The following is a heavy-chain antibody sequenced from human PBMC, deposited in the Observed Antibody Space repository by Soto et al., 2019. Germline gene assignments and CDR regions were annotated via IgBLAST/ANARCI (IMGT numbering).Heavy chain of an antibody. V-gene: IGHV3-23*01. J-gene: IGHJ1*01. D-gene: IGHD4-17*01. CDR2: ISGSGGST. CDR3: AKGPPAHPLYGDFYSEYFQH. CDR1: GFTFSSYA. Sequence: PGGSLRLSCASSGFTFSSYAMSLVRQAPGKGLEWVSAISGSGGSTYYADSVKGRFTISRDNSKNTLYLQMNSLRAEDTAVYYCAKGPPAHPLYGDFYSEYFQHWGQGTLVTVSS.